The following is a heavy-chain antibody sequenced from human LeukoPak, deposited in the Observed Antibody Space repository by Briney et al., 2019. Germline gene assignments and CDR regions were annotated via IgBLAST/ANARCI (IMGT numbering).Heavy chain of an antibody. CDR1: GYTFTMYG. CDR3: ARDYYDSSGYCDY. J-gene: IGHJ4*02. V-gene: IGHV1-18*01. Sequence: ASVRVSSKASGYTFTMYGISWGPQAPGQGREWMGWISAYNGNTNYAQKLQGRVTMTTDTSTSTAYVELRSLRSDDTAVYYCARDYYDSSGYCDYWGQGTLVTVSS. CDR2: ISAYNGNT. D-gene: IGHD3-22*01.